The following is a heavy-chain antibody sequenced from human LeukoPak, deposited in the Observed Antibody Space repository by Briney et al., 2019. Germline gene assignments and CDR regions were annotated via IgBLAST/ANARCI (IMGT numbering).Heavy chain of an antibody. CDR3: AKAKGGYSSSWYTLNWFDP. CDR1: GFTFSSYA. CDR2: ISGSGGST. D-gene: IGHD6-13*01. Sequence: GGSLRLSCAASGFTFSSYAMSWVRQAPGKGLEWVSAISGSGGSTYYADSVKGRFTISRDNSKNTLYLQMNSLRAEDTAVYYCAKAKGGYSSSWYTLNWFDPWGQGTLVTVSS. J-gene: IGHJ5*02. V-gene: IGHV3-23*01.